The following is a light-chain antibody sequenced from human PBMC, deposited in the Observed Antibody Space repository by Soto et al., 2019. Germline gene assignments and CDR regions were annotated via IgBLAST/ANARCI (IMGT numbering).Light chain of an antibody. Sequence: IVMTQSPPTLSVSPGERATLSCRASQSIGTNLAWYQQKPGQAPRLLIFAASTRATGIAARFSGRGSGIEFTLTISSLESEDFAVYFCQQYNKWPLAFGHGTKVDIK. V-gene: IGKV3-15*01. CDR2: AAS. CDR1: QSIGTN. CDR3: QQYNKWPLA. J-gene: IGKJ1*01.